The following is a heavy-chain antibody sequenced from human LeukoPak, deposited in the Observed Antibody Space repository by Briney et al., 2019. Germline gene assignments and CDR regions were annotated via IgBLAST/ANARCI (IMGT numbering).Heavy chain of an antibody. Sequence: GGSLRLSCAASGFTFSSYEMNWVRQAPGKGLEWVSSISSSSSYIYYADSVKGRFTISRDNAKNSLYLQMNSLRVEDTAVYYCAREGPRVVAASDLDYWGQGTLVTVSS. CDR3: AREGPRVVAASDLDY. CDR1: GFTFSSYE. J-gene: IGHJ4*02. V-gene: IGHV3-21*01. D-gene: IGHD2-15*01. CDR2: ISSSSSYI.